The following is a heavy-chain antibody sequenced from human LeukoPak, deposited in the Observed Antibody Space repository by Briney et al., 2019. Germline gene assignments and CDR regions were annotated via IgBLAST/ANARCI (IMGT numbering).Heavy chain of an antibody. V-gene: IGHV4-61*02. Sequence: SQTLSLTCVVSGVSITAGNYYWAWVRQPAGKGLEWIGRIFTSGTTTYNASLKSRITISLDTSKNQFSLKLSSVTAADTAVYYCAIKTRVPATAIGQFFYWGQGTLVTVSS. CDR2: IFTSGTT. CDR3: AIKTRVPATAIGQFFY. J-gene: IGHJ4*02. CDR1: GVSITAGNYY. D-gene: IGHD2-2*01.